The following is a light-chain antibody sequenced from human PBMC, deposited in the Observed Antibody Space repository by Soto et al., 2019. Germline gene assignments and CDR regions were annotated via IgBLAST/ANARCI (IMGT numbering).Light chain of an antibody. V-gene: IGKV3-11*01. Sequence: EVVLTQSPATLSLSPGDRATLSCRASQSVTIKLAWYQQRPGQAPRLLIYDASTRAIGIPARFSGSGSGTDFTLTISSLEPEDFAVYFCQHRSSWPLTFGGGTKVEI. CDR2: DAS. CDR1: QSVTIK. CDR3: QHRSSWPLT. J-gene: IGKJ4*01.